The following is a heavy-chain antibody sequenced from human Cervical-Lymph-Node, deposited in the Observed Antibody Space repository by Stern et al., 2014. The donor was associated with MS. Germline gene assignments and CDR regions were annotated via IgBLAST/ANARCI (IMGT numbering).Heavy chain of an antibody. D-gene: IGHD6-19*01. CDR1: GDTLSRYA. Sequence: VQLVQPGAEVKKPGSSVKVSCKASGDTLSRYAISWVRQAPGQGLQWMGGIIPISRKENYAQKFQGRVKLIADESTSTAYMELSSLRSEDAAVYYCASSYSGWDNPYHFYGMDVWGQGTTVTVSS. V-gene: IGHV1-69*01. CDR3: ASSYSGWDNPYHFYGMDV. CDR2: IIPISRKE. J-gene: IGHJ6*02.